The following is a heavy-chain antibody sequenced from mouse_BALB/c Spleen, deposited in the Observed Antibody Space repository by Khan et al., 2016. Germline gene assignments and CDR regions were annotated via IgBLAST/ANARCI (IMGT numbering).Heavy chain of an antibody. CDR3: AGAPYDYAVGVAY. J-gene: IGHJ3*01. CDR2: LDPANGNN. D-gene: IGHD2-4*01. V-gene: IGHV14-3*02. Sequence: VQLQQSGAELVKPGASVKLSCTASGFNVKATYMHWVKPRPEPGLEWIGWLDPANGNNTYDPKFQGKANITADTSSNTAYLPPSSLTSEYTAVYYCAGAPYDYAVGVAYWGQGTLITVSS. CDR1: GFNVKATY.